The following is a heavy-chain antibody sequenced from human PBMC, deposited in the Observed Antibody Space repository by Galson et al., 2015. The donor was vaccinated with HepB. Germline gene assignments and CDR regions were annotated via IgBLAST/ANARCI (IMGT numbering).Heavy chain of an antibody. D-gene: IGHD3-10*01. CDR1: GFPFKDAW. CDR2: IRSKTDGGTT. Sequence: SLRLSCAASGFPFKDAWMSWVRQAPGKGLEYIARIRSKTDGGTTDYVAPVRGRFFISRDDSRNTVFLQMNSLRVEDTAAYYCTTDRGGPWGYWGQGTLVTVSS. V-gene: IGHV3-15*01. J-gene: IGHJ4*02. CDR3: TTDRGGPWGY.